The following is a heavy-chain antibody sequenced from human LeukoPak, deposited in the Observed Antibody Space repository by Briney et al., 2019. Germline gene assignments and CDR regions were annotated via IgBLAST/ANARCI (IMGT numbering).Heavy chain of an antibody. D-gene: IGHD5-12*01. J-gene: IGHJ4*02. CDR1: GGSFSGYY. Sequence: SETLSLTCAVYGGSFSGYYWSWIRQPPGKGLEWIGEINHSGSTNYNPSLKSRVTISVDTSKNQFSLKLSSVTAADTAVYYCARIYSGYEWAFDYWGQGTLVTVSS. CDR2: INHSGST. V-gene: IGHV4-34*01. CDR3: ARIYSGYEWAFDY.